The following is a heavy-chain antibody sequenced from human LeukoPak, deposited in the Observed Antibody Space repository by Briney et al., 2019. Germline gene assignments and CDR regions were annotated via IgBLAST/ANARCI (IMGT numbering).Heavy chain of an antibody. D-gene: IGHD6-19*01. CDR1: GYTFTGHY. CDR2: INPNSGGT. V-gene: IGHV1-2*02. J-gene: IGHJ4*02. CDR3: ARDSSGPAGYSSGWYWGLGFDY. Sequence: ASVKVSCRASGYTFTGHYMHWVRQAPGQGLEGMVWINPNSGGTNYEQQLQGRVPMTTDTSTSTAYMELRSLRSDDTAVYYCARDSSGPAGYSSGWYWGLGFDYWGQGTLVTVSS.